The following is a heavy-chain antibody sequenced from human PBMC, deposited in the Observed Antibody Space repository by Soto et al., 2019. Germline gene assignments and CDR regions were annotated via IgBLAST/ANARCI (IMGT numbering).Heavy chain of an antibody. CDR1: GYSFSGYW. CDR3: ARQRYDSDTGPNFQYYFES. V-gene: IGHV5-10-1*01. D-gene: IGHD3-22*01. Sequence: PGESLKISCKGSGYSFSGYWITWVRQKPGKGLEWMGRIDPSDSQTYYSPSFRGHVTISVTKSITTVFLQWSSLRASDTAMYYCARQRYDSDTGPNFQYYFESWGQGTPVPVSS. J-gene: IGHJ4*02. CDR2: IDPSDSQT.